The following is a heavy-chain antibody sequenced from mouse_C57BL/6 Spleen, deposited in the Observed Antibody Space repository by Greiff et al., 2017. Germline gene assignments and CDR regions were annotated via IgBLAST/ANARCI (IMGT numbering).Heavy chain of an antibody. V-gene: IGHV5-17*01. J-gene: IGHJ4*01. CDR2: ISSGSSTI. CDR1: GFTFSDYG. CDR3: ARKGYSFYAMDY. D-gene: IGHD3-1*01. Sequence: EVQRVESGGGLVKPGGSLKLSCAASGFTFSDYGMHWVRQAPEKGLEWVAYISSGSSTIYYADTVKGRFTISRDNAKNTLFLQMTSLRSEDTAMNYCARKGYSFYAMDYWGQGTSVTVSS.